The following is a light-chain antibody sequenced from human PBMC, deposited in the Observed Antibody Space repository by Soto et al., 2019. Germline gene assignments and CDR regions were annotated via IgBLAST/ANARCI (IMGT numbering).Light chain of an antibody. CDR1: QSVSNN. V-gene: IGKV3-15*01. CDR2: YAS. J-gene: IGKJ5*01. Sequence: EVMMTQSPATLSVSPGDTATLSCRASQSVSNNLAWYQQKPGQAPRLLIYYASTRATDVPARFSGSGSGTEFTLTISSLQSEDFALYYCQQYSSWPPITFGQGTRLEIK. CDR3: QQYSSWPPIT.